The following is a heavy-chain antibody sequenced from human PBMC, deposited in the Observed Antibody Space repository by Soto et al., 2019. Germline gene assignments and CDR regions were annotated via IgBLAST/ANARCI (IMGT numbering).Heavy chain of an antibody. Sequence: PGGSLRLSCAASGFTFSSYAMSWVRQAPGKGLEWVSAISGSGGSTYYADSVKGRFTISRDNSKNTLYLQMNSLRAEDTAVYYCAKVQSPNYYESSGYYYYYYGMDVWGQGTTVTVSS. CDR2: ISGSGGST. CDR1: GFTFSSYA. CDR3: AKVQSPNYYESSGYYYYYYGMDV. J-gene: IGHJ6*02. D-gene: IGHD3-22*01. V-gene: IGHV3-23*01.